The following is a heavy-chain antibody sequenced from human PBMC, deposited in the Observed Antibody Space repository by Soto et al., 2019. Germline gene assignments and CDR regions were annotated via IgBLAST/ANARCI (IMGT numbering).Heavy chain of an antibody. CDR3: ARDGGVYDYSPFDY. CDR2: IIPIFGTA. CDR1: GGTFSSYA. Sequence: QVQLVQSGAEVKKPGSSVKVSCKASGGTFSSYAISWVRQAPGQGLAWMGGIIPIFGTANYAQKFQGGVTITADESTSTAYMELISLRSEDTAVYYCARDGGVYDYSPFDYWGQGTLVTVSS. D-gene: IGHD4-4*01. J-gene: IGHJ4*02. V-gene: IGHV1-69*12.